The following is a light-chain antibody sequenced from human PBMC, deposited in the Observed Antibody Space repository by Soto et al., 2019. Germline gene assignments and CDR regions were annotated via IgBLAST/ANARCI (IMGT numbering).Light chain of an antibody. CDR1: RSDIGAGYD. Sequence: QSVLTQPPSVSGAPGQRVTISCTGSRSDIGAGYDVHWYQQFPGTAPKLLIFENNNRPSGVPDRFSGSKSATSASLAITGLRAEDEADYYCQSDDGSRWVFGGGTKLTVL. CDR2: ENN. V-gene: IGLV1-40*01. J-gene: IGLJ3*02. CDR3: QSDDGSRWV.